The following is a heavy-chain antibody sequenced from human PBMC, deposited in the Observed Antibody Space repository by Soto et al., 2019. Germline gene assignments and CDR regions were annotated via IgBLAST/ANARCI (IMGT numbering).Heavy chain of an antibody. CDR2: MNPNSGNT. Sequence: ASVKVSCKASGYTFTSYDINWVRQATGQGLEWMGWMNPNSGNTGYAQKFQGRVTMTRNTSISTAYMELSSLRSEDTAVYYCARNYDFWSGYYYYMDVWGKGTTVTVSS. CDR1: GYTFTSYD. V-gene: IGHV1-8*01. J-gene: IGHJ6*03. CDR3: ARNYDFWSGYYYYMDV. D-gene: IGHD3-3*01.